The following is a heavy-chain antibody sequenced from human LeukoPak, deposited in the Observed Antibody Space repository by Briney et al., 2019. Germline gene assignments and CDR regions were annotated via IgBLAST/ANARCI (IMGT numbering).Heavy chain of an antibody. V-gene: IGHV3-23*01. Sequence: PGGSLRLSCAASGFTFRSYAMTWVRQAPGKGLQWVSGISASGDNTNYADSVKGRFTISRDNSKNTLYLQLNSLRAEDTAVYSCASFPLCDLALIILDYWGQGTLITVSS. CDR2: ISASGDNT. CDR1: GFTFRSYA. J-gene: IGHJ4*02. D-gene: IGHD2-21*01. CDR3: ASFPLCDLALIILDY.